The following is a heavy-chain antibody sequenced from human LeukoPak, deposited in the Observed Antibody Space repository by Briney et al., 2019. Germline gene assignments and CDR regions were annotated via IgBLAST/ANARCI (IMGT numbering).Heavy chain of an antibody. CDR1: GGSFSDYF. CDR2: IDDGGNT. V-gene: IGHV4-34*01. D-gene: IGHD3-22*01. CDR3: ARLLANSGAYQSNYYFHYYIDV. J-gene: IGHJ6*03. Sequence: PSETLSLTCSVYGGSFSDYFWSWIRQSPGKGLEWIGEIDDGGNTNYNPSLMSRVIVSMEKSKRQFSLVMRSVAAADTAVYYCARLLANSGAYQSNYYFHYYIDVWGKGTTVTVSS.